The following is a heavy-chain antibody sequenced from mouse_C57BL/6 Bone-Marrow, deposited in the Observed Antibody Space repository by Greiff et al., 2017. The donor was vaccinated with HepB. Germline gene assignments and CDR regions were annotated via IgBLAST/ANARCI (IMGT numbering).Heavy chain of an antibody. CDR1: GYTFTSYG. CDR3: ANLAY. Sequence: EVQLQQSGAELVRPGSSVKMSCKTSGYTFTSYGINWVKQRPGQGLEWIGYIYIGNGYTEYNAKFKGKATLTADTSSSTAYMQLSSLTSEDSAIYFCANLAYWGQGTLVTVSA. V-gene: IGHV1-58*01. J-gene: IGHJ3*01. CDR2: IYIGNGYT.